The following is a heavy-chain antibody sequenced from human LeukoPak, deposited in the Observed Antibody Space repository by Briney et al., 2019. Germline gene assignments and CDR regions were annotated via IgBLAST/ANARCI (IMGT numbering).Heavy chain of an antibody. CDR2: IIPIADTA. CDR1: EDSFSNYA. CDR3: ARDRGFWSGYDLDY. J-gene: IGHJ4*02. Sequence: SVRVSCKSSEDSFSNYAISWVRQAPGQGLEWMGGIIPIADTANYAQRFQGRVTITTDESTTTAYMDLSSLTSEDTAVYYCARDRGFWSGYDLDYWGQGTLVTVSA. D-gene: IGHD3-3*01. V-gene: IGHV1-69*05.